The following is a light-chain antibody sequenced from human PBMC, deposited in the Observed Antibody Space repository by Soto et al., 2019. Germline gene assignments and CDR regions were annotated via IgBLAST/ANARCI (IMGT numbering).Light chain of an antibody. Sequence: DIQMTQSPSSLSASVGDRVTITCRASQGIANYLAWYQQKPGKVPKLLIFGASTLQSAVPSRFSGSGSGTDFTLTISSLQPEDVATYYCQKYNSAPPITFGRGTRLEIK. V-gene: IGKV1-27*01. CDR1: QGIANY. CDR3: QKYNSAPPIT. CDR2: GAS. J-gene: IGKJ5*01.